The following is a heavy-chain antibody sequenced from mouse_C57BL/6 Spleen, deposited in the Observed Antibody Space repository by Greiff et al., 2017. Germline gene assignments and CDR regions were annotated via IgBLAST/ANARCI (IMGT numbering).Heavy chain of an antibody. CDR1: GFTFSSYG. J-gene: IGHJ1*03. D-gene: IGHD2-1*01. V-gene: IGHV5-6*01. CDR3: AKQDYGNCDWSIDV. CDR2: ISSGGSYT. Sequence: EVQLVESGGDLVKPGGSLKLSCAASGFTFSSYGMSWVRQTPDKRLEWVATISSGGSYTYYPDSVKGRFTISRDNAKNTLYLQRSSLNSEDTAMYYCAKQDYGNCDWSIDVWGTGTTVTVSS.